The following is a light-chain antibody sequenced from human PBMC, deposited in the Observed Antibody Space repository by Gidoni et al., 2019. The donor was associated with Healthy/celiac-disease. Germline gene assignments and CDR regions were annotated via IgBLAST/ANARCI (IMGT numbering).Light chain of an antibody. V-gene: IGKV1-5*01. J-gene: IGKJ1*01. CDR1: QRSSSW. CDR2: DAS. CDR3: QQYNSYWT. Sequence: DIQMPQSPSTLSASVGDRVTITCRASQRSSSWLAWYQQKPGKAPKLLIYDASSLESGVPSRFSGSGSGTEFTLTISSLQPDDFATYYCQQYNSYWTFGQGTKVEIK.